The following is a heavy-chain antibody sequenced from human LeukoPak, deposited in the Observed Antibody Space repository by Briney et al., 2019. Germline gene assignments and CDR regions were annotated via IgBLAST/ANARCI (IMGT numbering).Heavy chain of an antibody. J-gene: IGHJ4*02. Sequence: STSYAQKFQGRVTMTMDTSTSTVYMELSSLRSEDTAVYYCARDLRGQVVTATSRVAFGYWGQGTLVTVSS. CDR3: ARDLRGQVVTATSRVAFGY. V-gene: IGHV1-46*01. D-gene: IGHD2-21*02. CDR2: ST.